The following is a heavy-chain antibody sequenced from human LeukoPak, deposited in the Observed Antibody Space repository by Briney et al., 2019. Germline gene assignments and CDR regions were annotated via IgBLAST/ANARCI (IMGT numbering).Heavy chain of an antibody. Sequence: GGSLRLSCAASGFTFSSYAMHWGRQAPGKGLEYVSAISSNGGNTYYANSVKGRFTISRDNSKNTLYLQMGSLRSEDMAVYYCARAGYSSTWYSIRLDYWGQGTLVTVSS. J-gene: IGHJ4*02. CDR3: ARAGYSSTWYSIRLDY. D-gene: IGHD6-13*01. CDR2: ISSNGGNT. CDR1: GFTFSSYA. V-gene: IGHV3-64*01.